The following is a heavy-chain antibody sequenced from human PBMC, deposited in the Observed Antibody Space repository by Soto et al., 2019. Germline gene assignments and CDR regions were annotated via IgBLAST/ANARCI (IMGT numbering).Heavy chain of an antibody. V-gene: IGHV4-31*03. D-gene: IGHD3-9*01. J-gene: IGHJ4*02. Sequence: TLSLTCTVSGGSISSSSYYWSWIRQHPWKGLEWIGYIYYSGSTYYNPSLKSRVTISVDTSKNQFSLKLSSVTAADTAVYYCAREPYDILTGYYGGDGYFDYWGQGTLVTVSS. CDR2: IYYSGST. CDR1: GGSISSSSYY. CDR3: AREPYDILTGYYGGDGYFDY.